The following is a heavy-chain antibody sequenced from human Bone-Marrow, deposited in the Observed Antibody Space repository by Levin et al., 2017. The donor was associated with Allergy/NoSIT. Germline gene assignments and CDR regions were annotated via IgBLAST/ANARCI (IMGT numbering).Heavy chain of an antibody. CDR3: ARILPPRIQLWVSDDYGMDV. V-gene: IGHV2-26*01. Sequence: SGPTLVKPTETLTLTCTVSGFSLSNARMGVSWIRQPPGKALEWLAHIFSNDEKSYSTSLKSRLTISKDTSKSQVVLTMTNMDPVDTATYYCARILPPRIQLWVSDDYGMDVWGQGTTVTVSS. CDR2: IFSNDEK. CDR1: GFSLSNARMG. J-gene: IGHJ6*02. D-gene: IGHD5-18*01.